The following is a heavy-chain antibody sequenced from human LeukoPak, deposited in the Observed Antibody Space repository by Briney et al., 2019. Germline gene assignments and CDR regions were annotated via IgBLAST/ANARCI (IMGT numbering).Heavy chain of an antibody. J-gene: IGHJ5*01. Sequence: PSETLSLTCTVSGGSIGSFYWTWIRQPPGQGLEWIGYIYYRGSTNYNPSLKSRVTISVDTSKNQFSLKLRSVTAADTAVYYCARAVNWFELWGQGTLVSVSS. CDR3: ARAVNWFEL. V-gene: IGHV4-59*01. CDR2: IYYRGST. CDR1: GGSIGSFY.